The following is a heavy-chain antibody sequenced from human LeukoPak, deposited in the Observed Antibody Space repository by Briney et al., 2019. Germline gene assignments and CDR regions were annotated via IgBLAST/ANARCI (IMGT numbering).Heavy chain of an antibody. CDR3: ARDHLLAVAGLFDY. D-gene: IGHD6-19*01. CDR1: GFTFSSYA. CDR2: ISYDGSNK. J-gene: IGHJ4*02. Sequence: QAGGSLRLSCAASGFTFSSYAMHWVRQAPGKGLEWVAVISYDGSNKYYADSVKGRFTISRDNSKNTLYLQMNSLRAEDTAVYYCARDHLLAVAGLFDYWGQGTLVTVSS. V-gene: IGHV3-30-3*01.